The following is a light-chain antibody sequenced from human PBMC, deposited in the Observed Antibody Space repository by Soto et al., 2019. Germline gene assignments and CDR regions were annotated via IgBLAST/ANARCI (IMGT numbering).Light chain of an antibody. J-gene: IGLJ1*01. CDR2: DVT. Sequence: QSVLTQPASVSGSPGQSITISCTGSSSDIGAYDYVSWYQQLPVKAPKLMIFDVTHRPSGVSDRFSGSKSGNSASLTISGLQSEDEADYYCAAWDDSLNVYVFGTGTKVTVL. CDR3: AAWDDSLNVYV. CDR1: SSDIGAYDY. V-gene: IGLV2-14*01.